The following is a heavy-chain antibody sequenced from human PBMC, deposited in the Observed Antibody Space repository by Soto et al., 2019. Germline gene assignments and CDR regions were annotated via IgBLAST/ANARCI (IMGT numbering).Heavy chain of an antibody. Sequence: PGGSLRLSCAASGFTFSSYAMHWVRQAPGKGLEWVAVISYDGSHKYFADSVKGRFTISRDNSKNTLYLQMNSLRAEDTAVYYCARAYSGSLGATFDYWGQGTLVTLSS. CDR1: GFTFSSYA. CDR2: ISYDGSHK. CDR3: ARAYSGSLGATFDY. V-gene: IGHV3-30-3*01. D-gene: IGHD1-26*01. J-gene: IGHJ4*02.